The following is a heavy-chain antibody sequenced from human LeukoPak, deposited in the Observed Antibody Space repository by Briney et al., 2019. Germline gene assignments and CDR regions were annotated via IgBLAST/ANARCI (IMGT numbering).Heavy chain of an antibody. CDR3: ARDRSYYDSSGYYTDAFDI. J-gene: IGHJ3*02. D-gene: IGHD3-22*01. V-gene: IGHV4-59*12. CDR2: IYYSGST. Sequence: ASETLSLTCTVSGGSISSYYWSWIRQPPGKGLEWIGYIYYSGSTNYNPSLKSRVTISVDTSKNQFSLKLSSVTAADTAVYYCARDRSYYDSSGYYTDAFDIWGQGTMVTVSS. CDR1: GGSISSYY.